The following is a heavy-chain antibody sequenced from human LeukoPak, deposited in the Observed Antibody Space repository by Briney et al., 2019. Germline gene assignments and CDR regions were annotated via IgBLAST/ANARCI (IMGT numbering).Heavy chain of an antibody. CDR3: ARDRSDWNYFWYFDL. Sequence: SETLSLTCTVSGASISAFHWTWFRQPAGKGLEWIGLIYSSGSTLFNPSLKSRVAMSVDLTKNQLSLKLTSVTAADTAMYYCARDRSDWNYFWYFDLWGRGTLVTVSS. D-gene: IGHD1-7*01. CDR1: GASISAFH. V-gene: IGHV4-4*07. J-gene: IGHJ2*01. CDR2: IYSSGST.